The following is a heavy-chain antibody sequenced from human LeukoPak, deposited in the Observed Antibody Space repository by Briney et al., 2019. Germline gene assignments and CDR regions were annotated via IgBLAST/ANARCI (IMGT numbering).Heavy chain of an antibody. Sequence: GGSLRLSCAASGFTFSDYYMSWIRQAPGKGLEWVSYISSSGSTIYYADSVKGRFTISRDNAKNSLYPQMNSLRAEDTAVYYCAKALRGGGSCYFDYWGQGTLVTVSS. CDR3: AKALRGGGSCYFDY. CDR2: ISSSGSTI. CDR1: GFTFSDYY. D-gene: IGHD2-15*01. V-gene: IGHV3-11*01. J-gene: IGHJ4*02.